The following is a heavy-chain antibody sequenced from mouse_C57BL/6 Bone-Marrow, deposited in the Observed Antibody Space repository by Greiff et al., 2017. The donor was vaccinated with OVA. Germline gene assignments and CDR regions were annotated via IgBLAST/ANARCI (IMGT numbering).Heavy chain of an antibody. CDR2: IDPENGDT. Sequence: VQLQQSGAELVRPGASVKLSCTASGFNIKDDYMHWVKQRPEQGLEWIGWIDPENGDTEYASKFQGKATITADTSSNTAYLQLSSLTSEDTAVYYCTTANYYGNYFDYWGQGTTLTVSS. CDR1: GFNIKDDY. V-gene: IGHV14-4*01. J-gene: IGHJ2*01. D-gene: IGHD1-1*01. CDR3: TTANYYGNYFDY.